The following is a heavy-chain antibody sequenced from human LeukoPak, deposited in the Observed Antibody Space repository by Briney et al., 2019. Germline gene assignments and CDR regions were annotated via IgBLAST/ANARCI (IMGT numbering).Heavy chain of an antibody. CDR1: GGSFSGYY. Sequence: SETLSLTCAVYGGSFSGYYWSWIRQPPGRGLEWIGEINHSGSTNYNPSLKSRVTISVDTSKNQFSLKLSSVTAADTAVYYCARDGCSGGSCPLNWGQGTLVTVSS. CDR3: ARDGCSGGSCPLN. CDR2: INHSGST. J-gene: IGHJ4*02. D-gene: IGHD2-15*01. V-gene: IGHV4-34*01.